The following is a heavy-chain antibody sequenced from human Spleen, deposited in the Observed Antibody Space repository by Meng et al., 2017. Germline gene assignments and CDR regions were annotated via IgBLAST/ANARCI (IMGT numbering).Heavy chain of an antibody. CDR2: INGDGSRT. J-gene: IGHJ6*02. CDR1: GFTFSTYW. Sequence: GESLKISCAASGFTFSTYWIHWVRQAPGKGLVWVSRINGDGSRTSYADSVMGRFTISRDNAKKTLYLEMNSLRAEDTAVYYCARDQYYYGMDVWGHGTLVTVSS. CDR3: ARDQYYYGMDV. V-gene: IGHV3-74*01.